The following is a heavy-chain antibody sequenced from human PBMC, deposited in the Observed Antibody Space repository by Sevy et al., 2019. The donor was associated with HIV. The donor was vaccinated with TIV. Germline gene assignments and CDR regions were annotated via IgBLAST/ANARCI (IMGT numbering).Heavy chain of an antibody. J-gene: IGHJ5*02. V-gene: IGHV3-11*01. CDR1: GFTFSDYY. CDR2: ISRSGTTI. D-gene: IGHD3-22*01. Sequence: GGSLRFSCAASGFTFSDYYMSWIRQAPGKGLEWVSYISRSGTTINYADSVKGRFTISRDNAKNSLYLQMNSLRAEDTAVYYCARENTMIEEPGWFDPWGQGTLVTVSS. CDR3: ARENTMIEEPGWFDP.